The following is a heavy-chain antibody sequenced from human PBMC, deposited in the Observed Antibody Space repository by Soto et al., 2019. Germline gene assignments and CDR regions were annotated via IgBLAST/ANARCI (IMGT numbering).Heavy chain of an antibody. CDR2: IIPIFGTA. CDR3: AAHWCGSSCRQGYFDY. D-gene: IGHD6-13*01. Sequence: QVQLVQSGADVKKPGSSVKVSCKASGGTFSSYAISWVRQAPGQGLEWMGGIIPIFGTANYAQKFQGRVTITADESTSTAYMELSSLRSEDTAVYYCAAHWCGSSCRQGYFDYWGQGTLVTVSS. V-gene: IGHV1-69*01. CDR1: GGTFSSYA. J-gene: IGHJ4*02.